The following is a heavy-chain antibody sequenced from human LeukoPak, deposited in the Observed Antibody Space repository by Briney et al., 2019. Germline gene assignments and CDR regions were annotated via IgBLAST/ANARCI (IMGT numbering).Heavy chain of an antibody. D-gene: IGHD2-21*01. CDR2: IGSAGGT. CDR1: GFTVSSNY. J-gene: IGHJ3*02. Sequence: PGGSLRLSCAASGFTVSSNYMSWVRQAPGQGLEWVSAIGSAGGTFYEGSVKGRFTISRESAKNSVYLQMNSLRAGDTAVYYCAREVMGNDRGAFDIWGQGTMVTVSS. V-gene: IGHV3-13*01. CDR3: AREVMGNDRGAFDI.